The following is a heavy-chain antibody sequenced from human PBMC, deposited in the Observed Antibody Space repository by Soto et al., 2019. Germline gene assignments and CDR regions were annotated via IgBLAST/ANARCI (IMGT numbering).Heavy chain of an antibody. Sequence: QLQLQESGPGLVKPSETLSLTCTVSAGSISSSSYYWGWIRQPPGKGLEWIGSIYYSGSTYYNPSLKRRVTTSVDTSKNQFSLKLSAVTAADTAVYYCARPSYNWNYDDAFAIWGQGTMVTDST. CDR2: IYYSGST. D-gene: IGHD1-7*01. V-gene: IGHV4-39*01. J-gene: IGHJ3*02. CDR1: AGSISSSSYY. CDR3: ARPSYNWNYDDAFAI.